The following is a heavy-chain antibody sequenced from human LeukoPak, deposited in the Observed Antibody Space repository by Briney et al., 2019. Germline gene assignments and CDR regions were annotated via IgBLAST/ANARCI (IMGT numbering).Heavy chain of an antibody. CDR2: IYSSGST. D-gene: IGHD3-10*01. CDR1: GGSISNYY. Sequence: PSETLSLTCSVSGGSISNYYWSWIRQPPGKGLECIAYIYSSGSTNYNPSLKSRVTISVDTSKNQFSLKLSSVTTADTAIYYCARDRHGSGSAHSFDPWGQGTLVTVSS. CDR3: ARDRHGSGSAHSFDP. V-gene: IGHV4-59*01. J-gene: IGHJ5*02.